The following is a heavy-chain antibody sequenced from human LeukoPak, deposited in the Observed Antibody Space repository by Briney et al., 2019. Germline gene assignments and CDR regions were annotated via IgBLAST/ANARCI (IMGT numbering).Heavy chain of an antibody. CDR2: ISGSGGST. J-gene: IGHJ4*02. Sequence: GGSLRLSCAASGFTFSSYAISWVRQAPGKGLEWVSAISGSGGSTYYADSVKGRFTISRDNSKNTLYLQMNSLRAEDTAVYYCAKDEDSSGYYLLSFDYWGQGTLVTVSS. D-gene: IGHD3-22*01. CDR3: AKDEDSSGYYLLSFDY. CDR1: GFTFSSYA. V-gene: IGHV3-23*01.